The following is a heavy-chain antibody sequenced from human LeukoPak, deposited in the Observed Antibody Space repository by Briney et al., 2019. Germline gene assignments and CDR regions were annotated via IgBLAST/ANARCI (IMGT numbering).Heavy chain of an antibody. V-gene: IGHV1-69*06. CDR1: GGTFSSYA. D-gene: IGHD3-10*01. CDR2: IIPMFGTA. Sequence: ASVKVSCKASGGTFSSYAISWVRQARGQGLEWMGGIIPMFGTANYAQKLQGRVTITAEKSTSTAYMELSSLRSEDTAVYYCARADPFYGAGTYAGSWFDPWGQGTLVTVSS. J-gene: IGHJ5*02. CDR3: ARADPFYGAGTYAGSWFDP.